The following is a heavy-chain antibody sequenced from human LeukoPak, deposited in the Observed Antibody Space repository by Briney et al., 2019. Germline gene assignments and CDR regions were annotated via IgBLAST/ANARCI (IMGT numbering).Heavy chain of an antibody. CDR3: ARHRDDAFDI. CDR2: IFPSGST. J-gene: IGHJ3*02. V-gene: IGHV4-4*02. CDR1: GGSISSSNW. Sequence: SGTLSLTCAVSGGSISSSNWWSWVRQPPGKGLEWIGEIFPSGSTNYNPSLKSRLSISIDKSENQFSLKLSSVTAADTAVYYCARHRDDAFDIWGQGTMVTVSS.